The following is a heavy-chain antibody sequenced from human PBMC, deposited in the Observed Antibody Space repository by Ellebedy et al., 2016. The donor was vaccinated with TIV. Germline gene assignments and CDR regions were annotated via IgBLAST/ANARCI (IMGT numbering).Heavy chain of an antibody. D-gene: IGHD6-25*01. CDR2: IKQDGSEK. Sequence: GGSLRLSXAVSGFTFSSNWMSWVRQAPGKGLEWVANIKQDGSEKNYVDSVKGRFTISRDNAKNSLFLEMNSLRDEDTAVYYCARDRGIPAATFDSWGQGTLVTVSS. CDR3: ARDRGIPAATFDS. V-gene: IGHV3-7*01. J-gene: IGHJ4*02. CDR1: GFTFSSNW.